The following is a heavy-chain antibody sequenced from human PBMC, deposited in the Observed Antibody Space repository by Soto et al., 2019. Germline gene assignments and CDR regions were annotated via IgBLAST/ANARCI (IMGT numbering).Heavy chain of an antibody. Sequence: GGSLRLSCAASGFTFSSYSMSWVRQAPGKRLEWVANIKQDGGDQYYVDSVKGRFSISRDNAKNSLYLQMNSLRAEDTAVYYCARDEAIDYWGQGTLVTVSS. CDR3: ARDEAIDY. J-gene: IGHJ4*02. CDR2: IKQDGGDQ. CDR1: GFTFSSYS. V-gene: IGHV3-7*03.